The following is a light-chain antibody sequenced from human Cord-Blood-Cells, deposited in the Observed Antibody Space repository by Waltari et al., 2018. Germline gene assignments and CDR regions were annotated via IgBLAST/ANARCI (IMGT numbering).Light chain of an antibody. CDR2: GAS. CDR3: QQYNNWPPKYT. V-gene: IGKV3-15*01. Sequence: IVMTQSPATLSVSPGDRATLSCRASQSVSSNLAWYQQKPGQAPWLLIYGASTRATGIPARFSGSGSGTEFTLTISSLQSEDFAVYYCQQYNNWPPKYTFGQGTKLEIK. J-gene: IGKJ2*01. CDR1: QSVSSN.